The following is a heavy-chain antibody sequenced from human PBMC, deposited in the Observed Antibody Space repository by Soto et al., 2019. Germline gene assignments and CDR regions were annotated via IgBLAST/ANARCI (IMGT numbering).Heavy chain of an antibody. CDR3: ARDPAVTAIDY. Sequence: GGSLRLSCAAPGFTLSSNYISLVRQAPGKGLEWVSVIYSGGSTYYADSVKGRFTISRDNSKNTLYLQMNSLRAEDTAVYYCARDPAVTAIDYWGQGTLVTVSS. CDR2: IYSGGST. D-gene: IGHD2-21*02. CDR1: GFTLSSNY. V-gene: IGHV3-66*01. J-gene: IGHJ4*02.